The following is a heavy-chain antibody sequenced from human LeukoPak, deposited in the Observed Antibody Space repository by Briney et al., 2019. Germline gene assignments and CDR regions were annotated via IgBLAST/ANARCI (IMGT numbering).Heavy chain of an antibody. D-gene: IGHD3-10*01. CDR3: AKDENYYGSGSSPFDY. CDR2: ISGSGGST. V-gene: IGHV3-23*01. J-gene: IGHJ4*02. CDR1: GFTVSSNY. Sequence: GGSLRLSCAASGFTVSSNYMSWVRQAPGKGLEWVSAISGSGGSTYYADSVKGRFTISRDNSKNTLYLQMNSLRAEDTAVYYCAKDENYYGSGSSPFDYWGQGTLVTVSS.